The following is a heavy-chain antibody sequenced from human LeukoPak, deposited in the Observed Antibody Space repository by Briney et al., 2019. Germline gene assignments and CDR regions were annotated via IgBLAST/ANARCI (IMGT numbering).Heavy chain of an antibody. V-gene: IGHV1-18*01. Sequence: GASVNVSCKASGYXYTTDGISWVHQAPGQGLEWMGWIDTYSGKTNYAQKFQGRVTMTADTSTSTAYMELRSLRSDDTAVYYCARDRGIAEADSFDPWGQGTLVTVSS. CDR3: ARDRGIAEADSFDP. J-gene: IGHJ5*02. D-gene: IGHD6-13*01. CDR1: GYXYTTDG. CDR2: IDTYSGKT.